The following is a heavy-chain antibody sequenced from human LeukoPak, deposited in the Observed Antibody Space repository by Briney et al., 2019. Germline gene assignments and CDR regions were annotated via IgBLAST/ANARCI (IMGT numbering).Heavy chain of an antibody. CDR3: ARADYYYGMDV. CDR1: GGSFSGYY. V-gene: IGHV4-34*01. J-gene: IGHJ6*02. CDR2: INHSGST. Sequence: PSETLSLTCAVYGGSFSGYYWSWIRQPPGKGLEWIGEINHSGSTNYNPSLKSRVTISVDTSKNQFSLKLSSVTAADTAVYYCARADYYYGMDVWGQGTTVAVSS.